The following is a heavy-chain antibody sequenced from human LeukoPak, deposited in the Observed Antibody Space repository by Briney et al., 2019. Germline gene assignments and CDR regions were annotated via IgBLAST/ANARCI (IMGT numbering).Heavy chain of an antibody. Sequence: GRSLILSCAASGFIFSNYGMHWVRQAPGKRLEWVAVIWNDGSETFHADSVKGRFRIARDNSKNTLYLQMNSLRAEDTAVYFCARDMGRAWYGPPDYWGQGTLVTVSS. CDR1: GFIFSNYG. CDR2: IWNDGSET. D-gene: IGHD6-13*01. CDR3: ARDMGRAWYGPPDY. V-gene: IGHV3-33*01. J-gene: IGHJ4*02.